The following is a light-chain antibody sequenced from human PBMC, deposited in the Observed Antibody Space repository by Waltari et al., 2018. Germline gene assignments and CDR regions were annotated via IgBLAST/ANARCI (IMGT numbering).Light chain of an antibody. CDR1: QSVGSS. CDR2: GAS. CDR3: QQYNNWPLT. V-gene: IGKV3-15*01. J-gene: IGKJ4*01. Sequence: EIVMTQSPATLSVSPGERATLSCWASQSVGSSLAWYQQKPGQAPSVLIYGASTSATGIPVKFSGSGSETEFTLTISSLQSEDFAVYYCQQYNNWPLTFGGGTKVEIK.